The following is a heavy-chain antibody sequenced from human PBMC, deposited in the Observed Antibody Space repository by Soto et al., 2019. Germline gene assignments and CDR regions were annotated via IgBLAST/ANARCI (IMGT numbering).Heavy chain of an antibody. Sequence: AVGSLRLSCAASGFAFNSHSMTWVRQAPGKGLEWVSSISISSGYIYYADSVRGRFTISRDNSKNSLSLEMNSLRVDDTAVYFCARAPLLSSRHVNSLYYYGMDVWGPGTTVTVSS. CDR2: ISISSGYI. V-gene: IGHV3-21*01. D-gene: IGHD3-16*02. CDR1: GFAFNSHS. CDR3: ARAPLLSSRHVNSLYYYGMDV. J-gene: IGHJ6*02.